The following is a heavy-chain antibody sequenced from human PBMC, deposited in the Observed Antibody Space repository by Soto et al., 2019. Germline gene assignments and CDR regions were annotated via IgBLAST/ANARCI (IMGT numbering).Heavy chain of an antibody. CDR2: ISNDGHNY. CDR3: ARGGLRGSSWYFES. CDR1: GFTFISYA. V-gene: IGHV3-30-3*01. Sequence: QLQLVESGGGVVQPGRSLRLSCAASGFTFISYAIHWVRQAPGKGLEWVAVISNDGHNYCYADSVKGRFTISRDNSKKNLYLQMDSLRPEDTAVYYCARGGLRGSSWYFESWGQGTLLTVSS. D-gene: IGHD6-13*01. J-gene: IGHJ4*02.